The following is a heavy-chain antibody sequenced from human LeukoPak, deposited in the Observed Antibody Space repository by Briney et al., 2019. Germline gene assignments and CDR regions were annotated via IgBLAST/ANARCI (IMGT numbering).Heavy chain of an antibody. CDR3: ARARWQLVPYFDS. D-gene: IGHD6-6*01. Sequence: ASVKVSCKASGYTFTDYYMHWVRQDPGQGLEWIGWINPNSGGTNFAQKFQGRVAITRDTSISTAYMELGSLRSDDTAVYYCARARWQLVPYFDSWGQGTLVTVSS. V-gene: IGHV1-2*02. CDR2: INPNSGGT. CDR1: GYTFTDYY. J-gene: IGHJ4*02.